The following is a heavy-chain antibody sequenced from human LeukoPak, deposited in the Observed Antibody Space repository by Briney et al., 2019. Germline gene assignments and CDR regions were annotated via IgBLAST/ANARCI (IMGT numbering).Heavy chain of an antibody. V-gene: IGHV3-30*02. CDR1: GFTFNNFG. CDR3: AKDLHGGYSSDY. CDR2: MGYEGIHK. Sequence: GGSLRLSCAASGFTFNNFGMHWVRQAPGKELERVAFMGYEGIHKYYADSVKGRFTISKDNSKATLYLQMNSLRPEDTAVYYCAKDLHGGYSSDYWGQGTLVTVSS. J-gene: IGHJ4*02. D-gene: IGHD4-23*01.